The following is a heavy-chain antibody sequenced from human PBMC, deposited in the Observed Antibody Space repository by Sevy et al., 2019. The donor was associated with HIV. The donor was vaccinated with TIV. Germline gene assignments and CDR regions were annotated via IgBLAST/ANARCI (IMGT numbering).Heavy chain of an antibody. D-gene: IGHD2-2*02. CDR3: VRAIQSEGSF. J-gene: IGHJ4*02. Sequence: GGSLRLSCVGFGFSLESYWMNWVRQAPGKGLEWVANIKHDGSEIHYVDSVQGRFTVSRDNDRNLVYLQMTNLGVADTALYYCVRAIQSEGSFWGQGTRVTVSS. CDR2: IKHDGSEI. CDR1: GFSLESYW. V-gene: IGHV3-7*01.